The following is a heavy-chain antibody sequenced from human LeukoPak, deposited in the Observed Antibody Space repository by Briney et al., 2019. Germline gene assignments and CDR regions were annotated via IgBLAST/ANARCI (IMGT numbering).Heavy chain of an antibody. CDR3: AKGDGYNPS. CDR2: MSYCCNT. CDR1: GGSMSGLH. J-gene: IGHJ5*02. Sequence: SETLSLTCTVSGGSMSGLHWSWIRHPPPQGLERIGNMSYCCNTNSNPSLNSRVHISVETSKNQFSLNLSSMTAAYTAIYYCAKGDGYNPSWGQGTLVTVSS. V-gene: IGHV4-59*11. D-gene: IGHD5-24*01.